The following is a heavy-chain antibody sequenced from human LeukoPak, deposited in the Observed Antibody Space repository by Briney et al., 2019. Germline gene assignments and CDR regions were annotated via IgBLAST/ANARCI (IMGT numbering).Heavy chain of an antibody. Sequence: GGSLRLSCAASGFTFSSYWMSWVRQAPGKGLEWVANIKQDGSEKYYVDSVRGRFTISRDNAKNSLYLQINSLRAEDTAVYYCARGLRFLEWLSLEYNWFDPWGQGTLVTVSS. D-gene: IGHD3-3*01. CDR2: IKQDGSEK. J-gene: IGHJ5*02. CDR1: GFTFSSYW. V-gene: IGHV3-7*01. CDR3: ARGLRFLEWLSLEYNWFDP.